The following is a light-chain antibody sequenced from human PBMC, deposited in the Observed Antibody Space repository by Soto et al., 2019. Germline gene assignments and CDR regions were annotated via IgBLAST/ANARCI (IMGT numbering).Light chain of an antibody. Sequence: DIQMTQSPSSVSASVGDIVTIIFRASQGISTWLAWYQQKAGKAPNLLIYGASNLHSGVPSRFSGSGSGTNFTLTISSLQPEDFATYYCQQANSFPITFGQGTRLEIK. CDR2: GAS. V-gene: IGKV1-12*01. CDR3: QQANSFPIT. CDR1: QGISTW. J-gene: IGKJ5*01.